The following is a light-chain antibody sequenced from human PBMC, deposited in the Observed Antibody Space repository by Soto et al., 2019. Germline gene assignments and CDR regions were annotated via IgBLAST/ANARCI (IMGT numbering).Light chain of an antibody. CDR2: GAS. CDR1: QSVSSSY. Sequence: EIVWTQSPGTLSVSPGERATLSCRASQSVSSSYLAWYEQRPGQAPRLISYGASTRATGIPDRFSGSGSGTDFTLTISRLEPEDFAVYYCQEHGSSPRTFGQGTKVDIK. V-gene: IGKV3-20*01. CDR3: QEHGSSPRT. J-gene: IGKJ1*01.